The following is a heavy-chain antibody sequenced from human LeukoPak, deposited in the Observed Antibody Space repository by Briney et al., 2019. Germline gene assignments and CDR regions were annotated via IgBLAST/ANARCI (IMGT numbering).Heavy chain of an antibody. Sequence: SETLSLTCTVSGGSISSYYWSWIRQPPGKGLEWIGYIYYSGSTNYNPSLKSRVTISVDTSKNQFSLKLSSVTAADTAVYYCAGVKVVAATSFYFDYWGQGTLVTVSS. J-gene: IGHJ4*02. V-gene: IGHV4-59*08. D-gene: IGHD2-15*01. CDR1: GGSISSYY. CDR2: IYYSGST. CDR3: AGVKVVAATSFYFDY.